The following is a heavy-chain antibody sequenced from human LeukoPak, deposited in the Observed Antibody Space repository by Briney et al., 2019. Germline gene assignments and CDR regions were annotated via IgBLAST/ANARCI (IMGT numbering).Heavy chain of an antibody. Sequence: GRSLRLSCAASGFSFSSFAMTWVRQAPGKGLEWVSSITGGHYATYNTDSVKGRLNISRDNAKNTLYLQMNSLRADDTAIYYCTKDPNGDYIGAFDPWGQGTLVTVSS. J-gene: IGHJ5*02. D-gene: IGHD4-17*01. V-gene: IGHV3-23*01. CDR2: ITGGHYAT. CDR1: GFSFSSFA. CDR3: TKDPNGDYIGAFDP.